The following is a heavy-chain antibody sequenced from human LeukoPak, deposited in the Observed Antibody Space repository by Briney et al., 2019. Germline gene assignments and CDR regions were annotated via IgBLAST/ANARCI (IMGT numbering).Heavy chain of an antibody. Sequence: ASETLSLTCTVSGGSISSSSYYWGWIRQPPGKGLEWIGSIYYSGSTYYNPSLKSRVTISVDTSKNQFSLKLSSVTAADTAVYYCARHRDELAAGLDYWGQGTLVTVSS. CDR1: GGSISSSSYY. D-gene: IGHD6-13*01. V-gene: IGHV4-39*01. J-gene: IGHJ4*02. CDR2: IYYSGST. CDR3: ARHRDELAAGLDY.